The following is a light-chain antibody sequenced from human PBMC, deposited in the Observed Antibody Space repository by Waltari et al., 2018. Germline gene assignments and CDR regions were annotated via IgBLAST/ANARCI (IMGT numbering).Light chain of an antibody. CDR1: SSDVGGYNY. CDR2: DVS. J-gene: IGLJ2*01. V-gene: IGLV2-14*01. Sequence: QSALTQPASVSGSPGQLITISCTGTSSDVGGYNYVSWYQQYPGKVPKLMIYDVSKWPSGVSNRVSGSKSGNTASRTISGLQAEDEADYYCSSYTSSNTVIFGGGTKLTVL. CDR3: SSYTSSNTVI.